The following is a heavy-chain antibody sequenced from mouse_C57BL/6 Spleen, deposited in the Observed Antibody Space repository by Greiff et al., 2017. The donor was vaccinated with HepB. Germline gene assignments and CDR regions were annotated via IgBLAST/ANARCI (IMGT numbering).Heavy chain of an antibody. J-gene: IGHJ4*01. CDR2: INPNNGGT. Sequence: EVKLRQSDPGLVKPGASVRIPCKASGYQFPDSTLDWVKQSKGKSLEWIGDINPNNGGTIYNQKFKGKATLTVDKSSSTAYMELRSLTSEDTAVYYCALSRSPYAMDYWGQGTSVTVSS. CDR3: ALSRSPYAMDY. V-gene: IGHV1-18*01. CDR1: GYQFPDST.